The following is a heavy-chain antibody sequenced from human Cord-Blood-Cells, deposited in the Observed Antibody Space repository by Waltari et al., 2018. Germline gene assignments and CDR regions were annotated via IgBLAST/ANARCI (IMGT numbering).Heavy chain of an antibody. CDR2: INHSGST. D-gene: IGHD2-2*01. CDR3: ARGLSRYCSSTSCYYYYGMDV. V-gene: IGHV4-34*01. J-gene: IGHJ6*02. CDR1: GGSFSGYY. Sequence: QVQLQQWGAGLLKPSETLSLTCAVYGGSFSGYYWSWIRQPPGKGLVWIGEINHSGSTNYNPSLKSRVTISVDTSKNQFSLKLSSVTAADTAVYYCARGLSRYCSSTSCYYYYGMDVWGQGTTVTVSS.